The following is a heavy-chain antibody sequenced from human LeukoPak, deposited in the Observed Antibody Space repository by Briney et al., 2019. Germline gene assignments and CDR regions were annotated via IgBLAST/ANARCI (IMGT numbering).Heavy chain of an antibody. CDR3: ARGRGLRYYDSSGFHSSAFDI. V-gene: IGHV4-59*01. CDR2: IYYSGST. J-gene: IGHJ3*02. Sequence: SETLSLICAVSGGSISTYYWSWIRQPPGKGLEWIGYIYYSGSTNYNPSLKSPFTISVDTSKNQFSLKLTSVTAADTAVYYCARGRGLRYYDSSGFHSSAFDIWGQGTMVTVSS. D-gene: IGHD3-22*01. CDR1: GGSISTYY.